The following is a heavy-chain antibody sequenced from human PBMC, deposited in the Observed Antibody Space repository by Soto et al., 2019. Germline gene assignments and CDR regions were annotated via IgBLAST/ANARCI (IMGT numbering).Heavy chain of an antibody. J-gene: IGHJ6*02. V-gene: IGHV4-30-4*01. Sequence: PSETLSLTCTVSSGSISSGDYYWSWIRQSPEKGLEWIGCTYHSGNTDYNPSLKSRLTISVDTSKNQFSLGLTSVTAADTAVYYCASNALSPQYYDMDVWGQVTTVTVSS. CDR1: SGSISSGDYY. CDR2: TYHSGNT. CDR3: ASNALSPQYYDMDV.